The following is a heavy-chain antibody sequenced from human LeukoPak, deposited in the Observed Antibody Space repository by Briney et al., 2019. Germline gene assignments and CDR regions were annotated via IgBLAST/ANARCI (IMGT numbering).Heavy chain of an antibody. CDR2: IYYSGST. V-gene: IGHV4-39*01. Sequence: PSETLSLTCTVSGGSISSSSYYWGWTRQPPGKGLEWIGSIYYSGSTYYNPSLKSRVTMSVDTSKNQFSLKLSSVTAADTAVYYCARIRNWPITTKDAFDIWGQGTMVTVSS. CDR1: GGSISSSSYY. CDR3: ARIRNWPITTKDAFDI. J-gene: IGHJ3*02. D-gene: IGHD1-20*01.